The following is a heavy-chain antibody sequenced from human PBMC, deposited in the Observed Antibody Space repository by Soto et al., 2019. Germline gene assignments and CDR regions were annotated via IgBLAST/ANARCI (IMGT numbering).Heavy chain of an antibody. J-gene: IGHJ6*02. Sequence: QVQLVQSGAEVKKPGSSVKVSCKASGGTFSSYAISWVRQAPGQGLEWMGGIIPIFGTANYAQKFPGRVTITADESTSTAYMELSSLRSEDTAVYYCARDRGIRYYDILTGYYGSYYYGMDVWGQGTTVTVSS. CDR1: GGTFSSYA. V-gene: IGHV1-69*12. D-gene: IGHD3-9*01. CDR2: IIPIFGTA. CDR3: ARDRGIRYYDILTGYYGSYYYGMDV.